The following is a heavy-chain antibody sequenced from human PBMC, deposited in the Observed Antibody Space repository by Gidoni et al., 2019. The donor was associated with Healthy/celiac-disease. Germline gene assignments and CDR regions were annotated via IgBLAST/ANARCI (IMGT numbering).Heavy chain of an antibody. Sequence: QVQLQESGPGLVKPSETLSLTCAVSGYSISSGYYWGWIRQPPGKGLEWIGSIYHSGSTYYNPSLKSRVTISVDTSKNQFSLKLSSVTAADTAVYYCARDAVAGTGWFDPWGQGTLVTVSS. CDR1: GYSISSGYY. CDR3: ARDAVAGTGWFDP. CDR2: IYHSGST. D-gene: IGHD6-19*01. J-gene: IGHJ5*02. V-gene: IGHV4-38-2*02.